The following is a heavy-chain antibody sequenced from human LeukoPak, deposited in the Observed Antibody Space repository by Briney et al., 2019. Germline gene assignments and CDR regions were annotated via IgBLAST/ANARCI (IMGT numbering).Heavy chain of an antibody. CDR2: FDPEDGET. D-gene: IGHD3-10*01. V-gene: IGHV1-24*01. J-gene: IGHJ4*02. Sequence: ASVKVSCKVSGYTLTELSMHWVRQAPGKGLEWMGGFDPEDGETIYAQKFQGRVTMTEDTSTDTAYMELSSLRSEDTAVYYCATVGYYGSGSSFFDYWGQGTLVTVSS. CDR3: ATVGYYGSGSSFFDY. CDR1: GYTLTELS.